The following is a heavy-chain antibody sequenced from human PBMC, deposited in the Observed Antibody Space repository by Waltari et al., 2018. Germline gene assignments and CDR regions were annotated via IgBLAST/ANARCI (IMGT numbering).Heavy chain of an antibody. J-gene: IGHJ5*02. D-gene: IGHD5-18*01. CDR3: ARQGYSYGYPWFDP. Sequence: QVQLQESGPGLVKPSETLSLTCTVSGGSISSYYWSWIRQPPGKGLEWIGYIYYSGSTNYNPSLQSRVTISVGTSKNQFSLKLSSVTAADTAVYYCARQGYSYGYPWFDPWGQGTLVTVSS. CDR1: GGSISSYY. CDR2: IYYSGST. V-gene: IGHV4-59*08.